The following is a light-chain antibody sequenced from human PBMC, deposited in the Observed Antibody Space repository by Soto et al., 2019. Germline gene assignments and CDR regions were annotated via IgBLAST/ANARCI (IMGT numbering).Light chain of an antibody. CDR2: EVS. J-gene: IGLJ2*01. CDR1: SSDVGSYNL. CDR3: CSYAGSSTVV. V-gene: IGLV2-23*02. Sequence: QSALTQPASVSGSPGQSITISCTGTSSDVGSYNLVSWYQQHPGKAPKLMIYEVSKRPSGVSNRFSGSKSGNTASLTISGLQDEDEDDYYCCSYAGSSTVVFGGGTKLTVL.